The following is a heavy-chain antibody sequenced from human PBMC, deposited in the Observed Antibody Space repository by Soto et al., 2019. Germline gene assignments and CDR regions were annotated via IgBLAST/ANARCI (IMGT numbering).Heavy chain of an antibody. CDR2: IYYGGST. CDR1: GVSISGYY. CDR3: ARSPPGLDFFDY. J-gene: IGHJ4*02. Sequence: QVQLQESGPGLVKPSETLSLTCTVSGVSISGYYWSWIRQSPGKGLEWIGFIYYGGSTNYNPSLKSRVNMSEDTSKSQFSLRLSSVTAADTAVYYCARSPPGLDFFDYWGQGTLVTVSS. V-gene: IGHV4-59*01.